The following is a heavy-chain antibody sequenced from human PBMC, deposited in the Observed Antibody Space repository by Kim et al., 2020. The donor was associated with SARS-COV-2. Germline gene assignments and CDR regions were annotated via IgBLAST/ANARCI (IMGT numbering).Heavy chain of an antibody. J-gene: IGHJ3*01. CDR2: IKSRTDGGKT. CDR1: GFTFSNAG. D-gene: IGHD3-10*01. Sequence: GGSLRLSCAASGFTFSNAGMSWVRQTPGKGLEWVGRIKSRTDGGKTDYAAHVKGRITSASDDTKNTLHMQMNSLKTEDTADYDCTTDRYTYGSWSAF. CDR3: TTDRYTYGSWSAF. V-gene: IGHV3-15*01.